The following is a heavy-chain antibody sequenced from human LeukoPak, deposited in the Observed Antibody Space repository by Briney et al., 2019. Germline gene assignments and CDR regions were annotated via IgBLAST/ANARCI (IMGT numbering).Heavy chain of an antibody. CDR1: GFTFSSYK. J-gene: IGHJ3*02. CDR3: ARAGGGPAAFDI. D-gene: IGHD3-16*01. V-gene: IGHV3-48*03. CDR2: ISSSGSAI. Sequence: PGGSLRLSCAASGFTFSSYKMNWVRQAPGKGLEWVSYISSSGSAIYYADSVKGRFTISRDNAKNSLYLQMNSLRAEDTAVYYCARAGGGPAAFDIWGQGTMVTVSS.